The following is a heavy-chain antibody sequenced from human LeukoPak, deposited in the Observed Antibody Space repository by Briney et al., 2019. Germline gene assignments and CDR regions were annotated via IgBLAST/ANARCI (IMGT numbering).Heavy chain of an antibody. J-gene: IGHJ6*02. CDR1: GGSFSGYY. CDR3: AVRGLRYSDWALRDV. CDR2: INHSGST. V-gene: IGHV4-34*01. D-gene: IGHD3-9*01. Sequence: PSETLSLTCAVYGGSFSGYYWSWIRQPPGKGLEWIGEINHSGSTNYNPSLKSRVTISVDTSKNQFSLKLSSVTAADTAVYYCAVRGLRYSDWALRDVWGQGTTVTVSS.